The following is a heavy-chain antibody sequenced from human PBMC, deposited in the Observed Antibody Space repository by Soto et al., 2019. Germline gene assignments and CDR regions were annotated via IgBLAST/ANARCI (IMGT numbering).Heavy chain of an antibody. Sequence: SETLSLTCTVSGGSISSYYWSWIRQPPGKGLEGIGYIYYSGSTNYNPSLKSRVTISVDTSKNQFSLKLSSVTAADTAVYYCARGSPTDYDYVWGSYRPDRYYFDYWGQGTLVTVSS. J-gene: IGHJ4*02. V-gene: IGHV4-59*01. CDR1: GGSISSYY. CDR2: IYYSGST. D-gene: IGHD3-16*02. CDR3: ARGSPTDYDYVWGSYRPDRYYFDY.